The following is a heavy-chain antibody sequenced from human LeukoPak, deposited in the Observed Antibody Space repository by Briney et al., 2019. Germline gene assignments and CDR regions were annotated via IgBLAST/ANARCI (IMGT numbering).Heavy chain of an antibody. CDR1: GFTFSSFA. J-gene: IGHJ4*02. CDR2: ISAGGGST. D-gene: IGHD2-15*01. Sequence: GGSLRLSCAASGFTFSSFALSWVRQAPGKGLEWVSGISAGGGSTYYADSVKGRFTISKDNSKNTLYLQMNSLRAEDTAVYYCARDLSGYCSGGSCYGIDYWGQGTLVTVSS. CDR3: ARDLSGYCSGGSCYGIDY. V-gene: IGHV3-23*01.